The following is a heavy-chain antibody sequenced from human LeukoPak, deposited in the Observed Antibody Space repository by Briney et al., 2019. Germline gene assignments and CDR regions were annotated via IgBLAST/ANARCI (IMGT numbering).Heavy chain of an antibody. Sequence: SETLSLTCTVSGGSISSYYWSWIRQPAGKGLEWIGRIYNGGVITYNPSLKSRVTMSIDTSNNQFSLRLRFVTAADTAVYYCARDSGTTGEVKFDPWGQGTLVTVSS. J-gene: IGHJ5*02. CDR3: ARDSGTTGEVKFDP. CDR2: IYNGGVI. V-gene: IGHV4-4*07. D-gene: IGHD3-10*01. CDR1: GGSISSYY.